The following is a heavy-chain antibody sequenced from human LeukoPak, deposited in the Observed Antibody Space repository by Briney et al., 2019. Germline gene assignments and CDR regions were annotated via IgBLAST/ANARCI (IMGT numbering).Heavy chain of an antibody. V-gene: IGHV4-59*01. CDR2: IYYSGST. J-gene: IGHJ4*02. Sequence: PSETLSLTCTVSGGSISSFYWSWIRQPPGKGLEWIGYIYYSGSTNYNPSLKSRVTISVDTSKNQFSLKLSSVTAADTAVYYFARGAPYGGNSGVFDYWGQGTLVTVSS. CDR1: GGSISSFY. D-gene: IGHD4-23*01. CDR3: ARGAPYGGNSGVFDY.